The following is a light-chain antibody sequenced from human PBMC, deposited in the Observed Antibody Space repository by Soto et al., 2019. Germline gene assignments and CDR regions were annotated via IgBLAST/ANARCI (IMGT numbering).Light chain of an antibody. V-gene: IGLV2-14*01. J-gene: IGLJ2*01. CDR1: SSDVGGYNY. CDR2: DVS. Sequence: QSVLTQPASVSGSPGQSITISRTGTSSDVGGYNYVSWYQQHPGKAPKLMIYDVSNRPSGVSNRFSGSKSGNTASLTISGLQAEDEADYYYSSYTSSSTRVFGGGTKLTVL. CDR3: SSYTSSSTRV.